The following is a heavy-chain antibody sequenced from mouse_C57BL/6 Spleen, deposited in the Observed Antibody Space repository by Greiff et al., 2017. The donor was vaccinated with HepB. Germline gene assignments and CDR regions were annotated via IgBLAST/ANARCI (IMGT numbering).Heavy chain of an antibody. Sequence: VQLQESGAELVRPGTSVKVSCKASGYSFTNYLIEWVKQRPGQGLEWIGVINPGSGGTNYNEKFKGKATLTADKSSSTAYMQLSSLTSEYSAVYVWASGGTVVARDNWYFDVWGTGTTVTVSS. V-gene: IGHV1-54*01. CDR2: INPGSGGT. D-gene: IGHD1-1*01. CDR3: ASGGTVVARDNWYFDV. CDR1: GYSFTNYL. J-gene: IGHJ1*03.